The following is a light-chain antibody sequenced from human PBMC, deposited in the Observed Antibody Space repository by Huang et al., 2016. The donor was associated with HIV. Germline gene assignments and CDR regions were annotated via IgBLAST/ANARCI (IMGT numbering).Light chain of an antibody. CDR2: WAS. V-gene: IGKV4-1*01. CDR1: QSVLHSSNNRNY. J-gene: IGKJ4*01. Sequence: DIVMTQSPDSLAVSLGERATIKCKSSQSVLHSSNNRNYLAWYQQKPGQPPKLLMYWASTRESGVPYRFSGSGSGTDFTLNISSLQTEDAAVYYCQQYYSTPLTFGGGTKVEIK. CDR3: QQYYSTPLT.